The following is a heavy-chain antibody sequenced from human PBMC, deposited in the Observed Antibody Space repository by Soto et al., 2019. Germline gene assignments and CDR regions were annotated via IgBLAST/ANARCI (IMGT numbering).Heavy chain of an antibody. J-gene: IGHJ4*02. CDR1: GFTFSSYG. CDR3: ARDVEMYSSGWYGFDY. CDR2: IWYDGSNQ. Sequence: QVQLVESGGGVVQPGRSLRLSCAASGFTFSSYGMHWVRQAPGKGLEWVAVIWYDGSNQYYADSVKGLFTISRDNSKNALYLHMNSVRAEDTAVYYCARDVEMYSSGWYGFDYWGQGTLVTVSS. V-gene: IGHV3-33*01. D-gene: IGHD6-19*01.